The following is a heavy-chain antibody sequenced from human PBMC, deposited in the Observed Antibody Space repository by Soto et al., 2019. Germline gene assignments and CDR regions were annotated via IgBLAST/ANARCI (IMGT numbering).Heavy chain of an antibody. J-gene: IGHJ4*02. V-gene: IGHV3-23*01. Sequence: EVQLLESGGGLVQPGESLRLSCAASGYPFSSYAMIWVRQAPGKGLEWVSSISGSGATYYSDSVKGRFTFSRDNSRNRVYLQMNSLRAEDTDVHYCARDLRSASGGYATGDWGQGTLVTVSS. CDR2: ISGSGAT. CDR1: GYPFSSYA. CDR3: ARDLRSASGGYATGD. D-gene: IGHD6-19*01.